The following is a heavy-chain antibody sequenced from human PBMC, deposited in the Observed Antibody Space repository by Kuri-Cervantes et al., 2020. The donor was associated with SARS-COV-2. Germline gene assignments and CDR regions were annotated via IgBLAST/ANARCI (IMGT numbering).Heavy chain of an antibody. CDR1: GFTFNSYA. D-gene: IGHD5-18*01. V-gene: IGHV3-23*01. J-gene: IGHJ4*02. CDR2: ISGSGSST. Sequence: GESLKISCAASGFTFNSYAMSWVRQAPGKGLEWVSAISGSGSSTYYADSVKGRFAISRDNSKNTLYLQMNSLRAEDTSVYYCAKRMPKYSYGQGPLDYWGQGTWSPSPQ. CDR3: AKRMPKYSYGQGPLDY.